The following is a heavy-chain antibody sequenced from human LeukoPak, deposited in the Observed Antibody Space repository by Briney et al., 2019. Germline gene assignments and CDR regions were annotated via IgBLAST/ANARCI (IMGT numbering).Heavy chain of an antibody. CDR3: ARRALRYCSSTSCPAQYYGVDV. D-gene: IGHD2-2*01. Sequence: QPGGSLRLSCAASGFTFSDYYMSWIRQAPGKGLEWVASIKQDGSEKYYVDSVKGRFTISRDNAKNSLYLQTNSLRAEDTAVYYCARRALRYCSSTSCPAQYYGVDVWGKGTTVTVSS. J-gene: IGHJ6*04. V-gene: IGHV3-7*03. CDR2: IKQDGSEK. CDR1: GFTFSDYY.